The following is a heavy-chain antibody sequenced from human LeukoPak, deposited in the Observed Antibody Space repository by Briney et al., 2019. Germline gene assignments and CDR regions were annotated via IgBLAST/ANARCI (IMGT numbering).Heavy chain of an antibody. CDR2: INGNGGAT. Sequence: GWSLRLSCAASGFSFKNYAMSWVRPAPGKGLEWVSTINGNGGATYYADSVRGRFTVSRGNSKNTLYLQMNSLRAEDTALYYCAKGGAYYDFSFDPWGQGTLVTVSS. D-gene: IGHD3-3*01. J-gene: IGHJ5*02. CDR1: GFSFKNYA. V-gene: IGHV3-23*01. CDR3: AKGGAYYDFSFDP.